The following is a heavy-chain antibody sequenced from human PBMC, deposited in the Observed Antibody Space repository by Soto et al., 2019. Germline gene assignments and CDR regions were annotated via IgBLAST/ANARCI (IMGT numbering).Heavy chain of an antibody. CDR1: GFTFSSYF. Sequence: GGSLRLSCAASGFTFSSYFMIWVRQAPGKGLEWVSSISGAGSYIYYADSVKGRLTISRDNAKNSLYLQIYSLRAEDTAVYFCAREILDAFDVWGQGTMVTVSS. J-gene: IGHJ3*01. CDR3: AREILDAFDV. CDR2: ISGAGSYI. V-gene: IGHV3-21*01.